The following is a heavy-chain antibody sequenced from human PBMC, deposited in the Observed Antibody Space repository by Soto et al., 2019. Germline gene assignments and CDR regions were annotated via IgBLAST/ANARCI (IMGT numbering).Heavy chain of an antibody. Sequence: SETLSLTCAVSGGSSSSDKWWSWVRQPPGKGLEWIGEIYRSGSTNHNPSLKSRVTISVDNSKNQFSLRLSSVTAADTAMYYCARDRGVGGTRGAFDIWGQGTMVTVSS. CDR3: ARDRGVGGTRGAFDI. V-gene: IGHV4-4*02. CDR1: GGSSSSDKW. CDR2: IYRSGST. D-gene: IGHD2-15*01. J-gene: IGHJ3*02.